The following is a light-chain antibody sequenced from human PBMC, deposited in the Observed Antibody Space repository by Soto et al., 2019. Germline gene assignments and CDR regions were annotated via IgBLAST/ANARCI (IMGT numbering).Light chain of an antibody. V-gene: IGKV1-5*03. CDR1: QSFGRW. CDR2: KTS. J-gene: IGKJ2*01. Sequence: DIQMTQSPSTLSASVGDRVTITCRASQSFGRWLAWYQQKPGKAPELLIYKTSTLERGVPSRFSGSGSGKEFTLTISSLQPDDFATYYCQEYKTGPGYNFGQGTRLEIK. CDR3: QEYKTGPGYN.